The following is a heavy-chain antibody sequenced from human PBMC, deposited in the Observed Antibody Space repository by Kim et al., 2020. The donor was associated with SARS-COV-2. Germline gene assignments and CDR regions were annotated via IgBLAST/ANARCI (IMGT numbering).Heavy chain of an antibody. CDR3: ARGKYYYGMDV. CDR1: GGSISSYY. V-gene: IGHV4-59*13. CDR2: IYYSGST. Sequence: SETLSLTCTVSGGSISSYYWSWIRQPPGKGLEWIGYIYYSGSTNYNPSLKSRVTISVDTSKNQFSLKLSSVTAADTAVYYCARGKYYYGMDVWGQGTTVTVSS. J-gene: IGHJ6*02.